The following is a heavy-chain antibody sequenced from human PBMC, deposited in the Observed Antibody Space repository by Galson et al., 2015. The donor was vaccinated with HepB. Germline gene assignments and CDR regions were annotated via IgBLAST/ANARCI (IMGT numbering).Heavy chain of an antibody. Sequence: SLRLSCAASGFTFSDYYMSWIRQAPGKGLEWVSYISSSSSYTNYADSVKGRFTISRDNAKNSLYLQMNSLRAEDTAVYYCARGGNWNYLSTDAFDIWGQGTMVTVSS. D-gene: IGHD1-7*01. CDR1: GFTFSDYY. J-gene: IGHJ3*02. CDR2: ISSSSSYT. V-gene: IGHV3-11*06. CDR3: ARGGNWNYLSTDAFDI.